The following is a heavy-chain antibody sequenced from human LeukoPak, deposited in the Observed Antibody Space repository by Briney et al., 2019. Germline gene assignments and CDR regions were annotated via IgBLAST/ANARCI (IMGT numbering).Heavy chain of an antibody. V-gene: IGHV3-33*01. J-gene: IGHJ3*02. D-gene: IGHD3-10*01. Sequence: GRFLRLSCAASGFTFSNYGMHWVRQAPGKGLEWVAVIWYDASNKYYGDSVKGRFTISRDNSKNTLYLQMSSLRAEDAAIYYCARAGEGFDTWGQGTKVTVSS. CDR3: ARAGEGFDT. CDR2: IWYDASNK. CDR1: GFTFSNYG.